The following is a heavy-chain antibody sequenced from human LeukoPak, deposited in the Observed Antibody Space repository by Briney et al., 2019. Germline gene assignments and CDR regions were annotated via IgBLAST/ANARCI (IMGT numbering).Heavy chain of an antibody. J-gene: IGHJ1*01. CDR1: GFTFGDYY. V-gene: IGHV3-11*06. CDR2: ISSSSGDT. Sequence: GGSLRLSCAASGFTFGDYYLTWIRQAPGKGLEWVSYISSSSGDTNYADSVRGRFTISRDNANKSLYLQMNSLRDEDTAVYYCARVGATWNFQHWGQGALVTVSS. D-gene: IGHD1-26*01. CDR3: ARVGATWNFQH.